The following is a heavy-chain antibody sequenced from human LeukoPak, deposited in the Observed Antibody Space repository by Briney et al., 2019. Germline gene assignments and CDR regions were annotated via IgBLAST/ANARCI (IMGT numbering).Heavy chain of an antibody. J-gene: IGHJ4*02. CDR3: ARVTDNVVVINSWFDY. V-gene: IGHV3-21*01. D-gene: IGHD3-22*01. Sequence: GGSLRLSCAASGFTFSSYSMNWVRQAPGKGLEWVSSISGSSSYIYYVDSVRGRFTISRDNAKNSLHLQMNSLRAEDTAVYYCARVTDNVVVINSWFDYWGQGTLVTVSS. CDR1: GFTFSSYS. CDR2: ISGSSSYI.